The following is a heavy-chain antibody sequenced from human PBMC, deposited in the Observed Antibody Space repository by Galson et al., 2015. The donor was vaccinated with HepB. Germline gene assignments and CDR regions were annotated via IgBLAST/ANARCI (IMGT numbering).Heavy chain of an antibody. D-gene: IGHD1-7*01. J-gene: IGHJ5*01. V-gene: IGHV3-23*01. CDR2: SSGSDDRT. CDR3: AKDRYAWSYDS. CDR1: GFTFSTNG. Sequence: SLRLSCAASGFTFSTNGMSWVRQAPGKGLEWVSSSGSDDRTHYAESVKGRFTISRDNSKNTLYLQMSSLRAEDTAVYYCAKDRYAWSYDSWGQGTLVTVSS.